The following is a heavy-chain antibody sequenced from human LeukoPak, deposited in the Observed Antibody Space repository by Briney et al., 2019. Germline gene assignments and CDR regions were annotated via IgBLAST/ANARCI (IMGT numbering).Heavy chain of an antibody. Sequence: GGSLRLSCAASGFTFSSYAMSWVRQAPGKGLEWVSAISGSGATTYYADSVKGRFTISRDNSKNTLYLQMNSLRAEDTAIYYCAKRRGYSGYGPDYWGQGTLVTVSS. CDR3: AKRRGYSGYGPDY. CDR1: GFTFSSYA. J-gene: IGHJ4*02. D-gene: IGHD5-12*01. V-gene: IGHV3-23*01. CDR2: ISGSGATT.